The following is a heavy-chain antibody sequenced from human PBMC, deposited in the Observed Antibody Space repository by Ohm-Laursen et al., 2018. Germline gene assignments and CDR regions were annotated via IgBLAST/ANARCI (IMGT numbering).Heavy chain of an antibody. CDR3: ARVGPYCVGDCPAAFDI. Sequence: ETLSLTCTVSGGSISSYYWSWIRQPAGKGLEWIGRIYTSGSTNYNPSLKSRVTMSVDTSKNQFSLKLSFVTAADTAVYYCARVGPYCVGDCPAAFDIWGQGTMVTVSS. J-gene: IGHJ3*02. V-gene: IGHV4-4*07. CDR1: GGSISSYY. D-gene: IGHD2-21*02. CDR2: IYTSGST.